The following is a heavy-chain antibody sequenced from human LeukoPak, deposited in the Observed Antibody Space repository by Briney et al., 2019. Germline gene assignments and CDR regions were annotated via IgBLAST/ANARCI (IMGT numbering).Heavy chain of an antibody. V-gene: IGHV3-23*01. D-gene: IGHD2-2*01. J-gene: IGHJ4*02. Sequence: PGGSLRLSCAASGFTFSSYAMSWVRQAPGKGLEWVSAISGSGGSTYYADSVKGRFTISRDNSKNTLYLQMNSLRAEDTAVYYCAKDHIVVVPAAQRELSGWGQGTLVTVSS. CDR2: ISGSGGST. CDR3: AKDHIVVVPAAQRELSG. CDR1: GFTFSSYA.